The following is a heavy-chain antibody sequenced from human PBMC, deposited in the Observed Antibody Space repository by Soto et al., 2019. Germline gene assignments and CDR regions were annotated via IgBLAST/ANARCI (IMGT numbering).Heavy chain of an antibody. V-gene: IGHV3-21*01. J-gene: IGHJ6*02. CDR1: GFTFSSYS. CDR3: ASMGLVDIAARGYYYYYGMDV. CDR2: ISSSSSYI. Sequence: EVQLVESGGGLVKPGGSLRLSCAASGFTFSSYSMNWVRQAPGKGLEWVSSISSSSSYIYYADSVKGRFTISRDNAKNSLYLQMNSLRAEDTAVYYCASMGLVDIAARGYYYYYGMDVWGQGTTVTVSS. D-gene: IGHD6-13*01.